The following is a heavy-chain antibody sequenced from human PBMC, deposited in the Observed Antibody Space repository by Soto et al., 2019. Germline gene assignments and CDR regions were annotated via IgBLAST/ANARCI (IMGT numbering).Heavy chain of an antibody. D-gene: IGHD3-3*01. V-gene: IGHV3-48*02. CDR2: ISYDSDTI. CDR3: ARLYYDYV. CDR1: GFTVGTYS. J-gene: IGHJ6*02. Sequence: XGSLRLSFAGSGFTVGTYSMNWVRQAAGKGLEWIAYISYDSDTIQYADSVKGRFTISRDNAKNSLYLQMNSLRDEDTAVYYCARLYYDYVWGQGTTVTVSS.